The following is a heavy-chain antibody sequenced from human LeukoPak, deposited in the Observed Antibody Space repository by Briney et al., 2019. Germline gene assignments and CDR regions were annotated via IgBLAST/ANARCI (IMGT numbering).Heavy chain of an antibody. Sequence: GASVRVSCKASGYTFGNFGINWVRQAPGQGLEWMGWISGNNDNPNYGQKFQGRFTVTTDSSTNTAYMELRNLRFDDTAVYYCARDGTSTDDYWGQGTLVTVSS. CDR3: ARDGTSTDDY. V-gene: IGHV1-18*01. J-gene: IGHJ4*02. CDR2: ISGNNDNP. D-gene: IGHD2-2*01. CDR1: GYTFGNFG.